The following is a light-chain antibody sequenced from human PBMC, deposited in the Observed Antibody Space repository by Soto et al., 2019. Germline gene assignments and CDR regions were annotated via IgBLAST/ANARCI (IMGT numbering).Light chain of an antibody. CDR1: QDIGTW. CDR2: RAS. Sequence: DIQMTQSPSTLSASVGDRVTITCRASQDIGTWLAWYQQKPEKAPKVLIYRASHLESGVPSRFSGSGSGTDFTLTISSLQPDDFATYYCQQYSDSSGAFGQGTKVDI. CDR3: QQYSDSSGA. V-gene: IGKV1-5*03. J-gene: IGKJ1*01.